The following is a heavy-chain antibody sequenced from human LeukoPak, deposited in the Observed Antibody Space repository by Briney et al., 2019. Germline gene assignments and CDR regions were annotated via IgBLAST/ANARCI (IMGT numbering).Heavy chain of an antibody. CDR2: ISYDGSNK. CDR3: AWTRSSRYSSGWYSRGPPTPAGCDAFDI. CDR1: GFTFSSYG. Sequence: PGGSLRLSCAASGFTFSSYGMHWVRQAPGKGLEWVAVISYDGSNKYYADSVKGRFTISRDNSKNTLYLQMNSLRAEDTAVYYCAWTRSSRYSSGWYSRGPPTPAGCDAFDIWGQGTMVTVSS. D-gene: IGHD6-19*01. J-gene: IGHJ3*02. V-gene: IGHV3-30*03.